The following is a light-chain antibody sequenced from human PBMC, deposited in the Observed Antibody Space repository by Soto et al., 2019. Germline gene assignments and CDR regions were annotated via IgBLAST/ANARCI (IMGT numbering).Light chain of an antibody. CDR1: SSDVGVYSF. V-gene: IGLV2-11*01. J-gene: IGLJ2*01. CDR2: DVS. Sequence: QSVLTQPRSVSGSPGQSVTISCSGTSSDVGVYSFVSWYQQQPGKAPKLMIYDVSRRPSGVPDRFSGSRSGNTASLTISGLQAVDEADYYCCSYAATSVIFGGGTQLTVL. CDR3: CSYAATSVI.